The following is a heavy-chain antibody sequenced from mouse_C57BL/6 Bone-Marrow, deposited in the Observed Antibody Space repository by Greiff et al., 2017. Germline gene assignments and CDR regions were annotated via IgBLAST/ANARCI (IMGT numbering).Heavy chain of an antibody. CDR2: IDPSDSYT. CDR1: GYTFTSYW. V-gene: IGHV1-59*01. J-gene: IGHJ4*01. Sequence: VQLQQPGAELVRPGTSVKLSCKASGYTFTSYWMHWVKQRPGQGLEWIGVIDPSDSYTNYNQKLKGKATLTVDTSSSTAYMQLSSLTSEDSAVYYCARQGDYCSPYWGQGTSVTVSS. D-gene: IGHD1-1*01. CDR3: ARQGDYCSPY.